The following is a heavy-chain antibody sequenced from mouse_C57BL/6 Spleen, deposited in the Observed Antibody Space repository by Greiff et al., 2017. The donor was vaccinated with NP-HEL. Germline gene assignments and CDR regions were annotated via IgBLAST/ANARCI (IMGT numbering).Heavy chain of an antibody. CDR3: ARRHGDFDY. J-gene: IGHJ2*01. V-gene: IGHV1-50*01. CDR2: IDPSDSYT. CDR1: GYTFTSYW. Sequence: VQLQQPGAELVKPGASVKLSCKASGYTFTSYWMQWVKQRPGQGLEWIGEIDPSDSYTNYNQKFKGKATLTVDTSSSTAYMQLSSLTSEDSAVYYCARRHGDFDYWGQGTTLTVSS. D-gene: IGHD3-1*01.